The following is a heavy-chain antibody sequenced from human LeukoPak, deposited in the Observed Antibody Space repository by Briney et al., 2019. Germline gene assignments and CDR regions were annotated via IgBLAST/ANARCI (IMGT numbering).Heavy chain of an antibody. CDR3: ARGRTGEGRYYLDY. J-gene: IGHJ4*02. V-gene: IGHV3-23*01. CDR2: ISGNGGTT. CDR1: GFTFSTYA. Sequence: GVSLRLSCTPSGFTFSTYAIIWFRQAPGKGLEWVSSISGNGGTTYYADSVKGRFIISRDNSKNTLHLQINSLRVEDTAKYYCARGRTGEGRYYLDYWGQGTLVTVSS. D-gene: IGHD1-26*01.